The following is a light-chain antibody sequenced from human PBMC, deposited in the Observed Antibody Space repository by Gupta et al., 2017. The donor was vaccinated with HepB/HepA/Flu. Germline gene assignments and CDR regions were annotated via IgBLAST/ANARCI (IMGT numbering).Light chain of an antibody. J-gene: IGKJ4*01. V-gene: IGKV3-11*01. CDR3: QQRYAWPLT. CDR1: QNIRTF. Sequence: EIVLTQSPATLSLSPGERATFSCRASQNIRTFLAWYQQKPGQAPRLLIHDVSNRATGIPARFSGSGSETDFTLTISSLEPEDFAIYYCQQRYAWPLTFGGGTKVEI. CDR2: DVS.